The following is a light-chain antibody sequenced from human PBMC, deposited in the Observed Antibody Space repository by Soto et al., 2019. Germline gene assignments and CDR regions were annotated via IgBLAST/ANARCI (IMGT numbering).Light chain of an antibody. Sequence: DIQMTQSPSTLSGSVGDRVTITCRASQTISSWLAWYQQKTGKAPKLLIYKASTLKSGVPSRVSGSGSGTEFTLTISSLQPDDFATYYGQHYNSYSEAFGQGTKVDIK. CDR3: QHYNSYSEA. J-gene: IGKJ1*01. CDR2: KAS. CDR1: QTISSW. V-gene: IGKV1-5*03.